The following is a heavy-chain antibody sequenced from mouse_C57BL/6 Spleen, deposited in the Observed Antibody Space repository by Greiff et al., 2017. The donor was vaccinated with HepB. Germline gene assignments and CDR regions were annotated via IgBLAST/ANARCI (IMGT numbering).Heavy chain of an antibody. CDR2: IDPSDSYT. D-gene: IGHD1-1*01. J-gene: IGHJ2*01. Sequence: QVQLQQPGAELVRPGTSVKLSCKASGYTFTSYWMHWVKQRPGQGLEWIGVIDPSDSYTNYNQKFKGKATLTVDTSSSTAYMQLSSLTSEDSAVYYCARRSYYYGSSWDYWGQGTTLTVSS. CDR1: GYTFTSYW. CDR3: ARRSYYYGSSWDY. V-gene: IGHV1-59*01.